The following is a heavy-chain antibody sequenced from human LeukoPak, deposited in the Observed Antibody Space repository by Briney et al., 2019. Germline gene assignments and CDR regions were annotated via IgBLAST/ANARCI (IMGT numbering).Heavy chain of an antibody. CDR3: TKYDTSVNFDY. V-gene: IGHV3-15*01. D-gene: IGHD3-22*01. CDR1: GFTFTNAW. Sequence: AGGSLRLSCVASGFTFTNAWMSWVRQAPGKGLEWVGHIKSNTDGGTTEYPAPAKGRFIISRDDSKHTLYLQINSLKADDTAVYYCTKYDTSVNFDYWGQGTLVTVSS. CDR2: IKSNTDGGTT. J-gene: IGHJ4*02.